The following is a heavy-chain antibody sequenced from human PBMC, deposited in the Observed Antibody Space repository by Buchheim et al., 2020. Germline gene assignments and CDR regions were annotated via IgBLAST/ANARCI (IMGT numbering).Heavy chain of an antibody. V-gene: IGHV3-48*01. CDR1: GFAFSSYS. CDR2: ITTSSTTV. Sequence: EVQLVESGGGLVQPGGSLRLSCAASGFAFSSYSMNWVRQAPGKGPEWISYITTSSTTVYYADSVKGRFTISRDNAKNSLYLQMNGLRAEDTAVYYCARESVFGVVNSFDSWGQGTL. CDR3: ARESVFGVVNSFDS. J-gene: IGHJ4*02. D-gene: IGHD3-3*01.